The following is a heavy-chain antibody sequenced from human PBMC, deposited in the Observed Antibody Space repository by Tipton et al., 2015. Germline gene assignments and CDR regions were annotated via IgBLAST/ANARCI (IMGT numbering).Heavy chain of an antibody. Sequence: TLSLTCTVSGGSISSYYWSWIRQSPGKGLEWIGYIYYSGNTNYNPSLKSRVTISVDTPKKQFSLKLSSVTAADTAVYYCARARGYSSWYATRTWFDPWGQGTLVTVSS. D-gene: IGHD6-13*01. J-gene: IGHJ5*02. V-gene: IGHV4-59*12. CDR1: GGSISSYY. CDR2: IYYSGNT. CDR3: ARARGYSSWYATRTWFDP.